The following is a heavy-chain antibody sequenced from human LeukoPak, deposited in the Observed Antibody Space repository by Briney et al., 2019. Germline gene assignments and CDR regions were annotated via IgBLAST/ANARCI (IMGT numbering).Heavy chain of an antibody. CDR1: GYTFTSYG. D-gene: IGHD3-9*01. CDR2: MNPNSGNT. Sequence: ASVKVSCKASGYTFTSYGINWVRQATGQGLEWMGWMNPNSGNTGYAQKFQGRVTMTRNTSISTAYMELSSLRSEDTAVYYCARVGALRYFDWLPPEYYFDYWGQGTLVTVSS. J-gene: IGHJ4*02. V-gene: IGHV1-8*01. CDR3: ARVGALRYFDWLPPEYYFDY.